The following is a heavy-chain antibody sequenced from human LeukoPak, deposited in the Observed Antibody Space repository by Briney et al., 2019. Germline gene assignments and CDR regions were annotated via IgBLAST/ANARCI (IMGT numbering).Heavy chain of an antibody. CDR1: GFTFSSYW. CDR3: ARGNYDADATSHYYYYMDV. D-gene: IGHD5-12*01. J-gene: IGHJ6*03. V-gene: IGHV4-34*01. Sequence: AGGSLRLSCAASGFTFSSYWMSWVRQAPGKGLEWIGEINHSGSANYNPSLKSRVTISIDSSKNQFSLMLTSVTAADTAVYFCARGNYDADATSHYYYYMDVWGKGTTVTVSS. CDR2: INHSGSA.